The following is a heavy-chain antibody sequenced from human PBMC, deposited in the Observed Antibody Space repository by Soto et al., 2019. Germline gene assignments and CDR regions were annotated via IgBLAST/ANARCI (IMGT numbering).Heavy chain of an antibody. J-gene: IGHJ4*02. V-gene: IGHV3-23*01. D-gene: IGHD3-3*01. CDR1: GGSISSYY. CDR2: ISGSGGST. Sequence: GTLPLTCTVSGGSISSYYWSWIRQPPGKRLEWVSAISGSGGSTYYADSVKGRFTISRDNSKNTLYLQMNSLRAEDTAVYYCAKARAQYYDFWSGYPVDYWGQGTLVTVSS. CDR3: AKARAQYYDFWSGYPVDY.